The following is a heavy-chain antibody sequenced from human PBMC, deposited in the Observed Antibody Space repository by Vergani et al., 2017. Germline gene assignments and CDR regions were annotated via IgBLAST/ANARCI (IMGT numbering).Heavy chain of an antibody. CDR1: GYSFTNYW. J-gene: IGHJ4*02. Sequence: EVQLVQSGAEVKKPGESLKISCQISGYSFTNYWIGWVRQMPGKGLEWMGIIHPADSDTRYSPSFQGQVTISVDKSISTDYLQRSSLRASDSAMYYCARLYGRDSSGSKYFDYWGQGTLVTGSS. CDR3: ARLYGRDSSGSKYFDY. V-gene: IGHV5-51*01. CDR2: IHPADSDT. D-gene: IGHD3-22*01.